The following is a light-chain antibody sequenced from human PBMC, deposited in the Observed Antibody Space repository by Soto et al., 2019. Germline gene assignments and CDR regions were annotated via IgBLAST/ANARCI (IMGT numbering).Light chain of an antibody. Sequence: EIVLTQSPGTLSLSPGERATLSCRASQSVSNYLAWYQQKPGQAPRLLIYVASSSATGIPDRFSGSGSGTDFTLTISRLEPEDFAVYYCQQYGGSPQTFGQGTKVDIK. J-gene: IGKJ1*01. V-gene: IGKV3-20*01. CDR3: QQYGGSPQT. CDR2: VAS. CDR1: QSVSNY.